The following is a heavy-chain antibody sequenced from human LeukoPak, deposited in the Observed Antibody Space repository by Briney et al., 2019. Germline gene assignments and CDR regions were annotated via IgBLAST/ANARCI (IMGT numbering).Heavy chain of an antibody. CDR2: ISWNSGNI. D-gene: IGHD3-10*01. V-gene: IGHV3-9*01. CDR1: GFTFDDYA. J-gene: IGHJ4*02. Sequence: PGGSLRLSCAASGFTFDDYAMHWVRQAPGKGLEWVSGISWNSGNIGYADSVKGRFTISRDNAKNSLYLQMNSLRAEDTALYYCAKRAHGDYFDYWGQGTLVTVSS. CDR3: AKRAHGDYFDY.